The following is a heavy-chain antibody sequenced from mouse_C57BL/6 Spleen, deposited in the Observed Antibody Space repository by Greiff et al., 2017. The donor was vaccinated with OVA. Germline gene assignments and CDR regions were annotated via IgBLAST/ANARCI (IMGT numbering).Heavy chain of an antibody. CDR1: GYTFTSYW. CDR2: IDPSDSYT. D-gene: IGHD2-4*01. Sequence: QVQLKQPGAELVMPGASVKLSCKASGYTFTSYWMHWVKQRPGQGLEWIGEIDPSDSYTNYNQKFKGKSTLTVDKSSSTAYMQLSSLTSEDSAVYYCARLGYDYGYWYFDVWGTGTTVTVSS. J-gene: IGHJ1*03. V-gene: IGHV1-69*01. CDR3: ARLGYDYGYWYFDV.